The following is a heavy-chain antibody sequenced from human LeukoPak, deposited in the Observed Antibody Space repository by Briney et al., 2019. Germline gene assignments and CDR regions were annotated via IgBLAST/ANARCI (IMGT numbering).Heavy chain of an antibody. Sequence: PGGSLRLSCAASGFTFSSYSMNWVRQAPGKGLEWVSGISGSGAYTYYADSVKGRFTISRDNSKNTLYLQMNSLRVEDTAVYYCAKDMAPDHWGQGTLVTVSS. CDR2: ISGSGAYT. V-gene: IGHV3-23*01. D-gene: IGHD5-24*01. CDR3: AKDMAPDH. CDR1: GFTFSSYS. J-gene: IGHJ4*02.